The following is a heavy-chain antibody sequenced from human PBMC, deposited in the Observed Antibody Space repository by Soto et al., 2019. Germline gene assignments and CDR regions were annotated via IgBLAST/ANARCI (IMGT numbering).Heavy chain of an antibody. V-gene: IGHV1-69*13. D-gene: IGHD6-13*01. J-gene: IGHJ6*02. CDR3: TSLGTYPRQDYYYYYGMDV. CDR2: IIPIFGTT. Sequence: VASVKVSCKASGGSFTYTLSWVRQAPGQGLEWMGGIIPIFGTTNYAQKFQGRVTITADESTKTAYMELSTLKTEDTAVYYCTSLGTYPRQDYYYYYGMDVWGQGTTVTVSS. CDR1: GGSFTYT.